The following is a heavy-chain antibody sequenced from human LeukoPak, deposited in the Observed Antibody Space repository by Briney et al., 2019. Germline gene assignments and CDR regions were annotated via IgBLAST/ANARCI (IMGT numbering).Heavy chain of an antibody. J-gene: IGHJ4*02. V-gene: IGHV1-2*04. CDR3: ARYASGGRWCLDY. CDR1: GLSFTGFFTGYY. Sequence: ASVKVSCKASGLSFTGFFTGYYMHWVRQAPGQGLEWLGWINTHSGRTDYAQKFQGWVTMTRDTSINTAYLELMRLRSDDTAVYYCARYASGGRWCLDYWGQGTLVTVSS. CDR2: INTHSGRT. D-gene: IGHD2-15*01.